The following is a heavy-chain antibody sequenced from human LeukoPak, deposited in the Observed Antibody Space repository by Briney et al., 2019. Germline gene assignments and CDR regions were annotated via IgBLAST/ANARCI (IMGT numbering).Heavy chain of an antibody. V-gene: IGHV3-48*01. D-gene: IGHD5-12*01. CDR2: ISSLSGTI. CDR1: GFTFSSYS. Sequence: GGSLRLSCAASGFTFSSYSMNWVRQAPGEGLEWVSYISSLSGTIYYADSVKGRFTISRDNAKNSLYLQMNSLRAEDTAVYYCAREKMDIVATIRRSSDFYDYYYMDVWGKGTTVTVSS. CDR3: AREKMDIVATIRRSSDFYDYYYMDV. J-gene: IGHJ6*03.